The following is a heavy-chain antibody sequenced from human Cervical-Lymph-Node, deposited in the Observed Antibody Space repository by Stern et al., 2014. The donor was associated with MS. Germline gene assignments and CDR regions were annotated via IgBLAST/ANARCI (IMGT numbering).Heavy chain of an antibody. Sequence: VQLGQSGAEVKKPGESLKISCKGSGYNFASYWIGWVRQVPGKGLEWMGIIYPDDSDARYTPSIQGQVTMSADKSIGTAYLQWSSLKASDTAFYFCARKGTYGLDYWGQGALVTVSS. J-gene: IGHJ4*02. D-gene: IGHD3-10*01. CDR2: IYPDDSDA. CDR1: GYNFASYW. V-gene: IGHV5-51*01. CDR3: ARKGTYGLDY.